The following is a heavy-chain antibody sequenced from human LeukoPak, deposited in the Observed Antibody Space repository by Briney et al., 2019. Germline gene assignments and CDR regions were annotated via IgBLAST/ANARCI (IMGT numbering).Heavy chain of an antibody. CDR1: GYTFTGYY. CDR3: AREGVVVPFDY. V-gene: IGHV1-2*02. CDR2: INPSSGGT. J-gene: IGHJ4*02. D-gene: IGHD2-15*01. Sequence: ASVKVSCKASGYTFTGYYMHWVRQAPGQGLEWMGWINPSSGGTNYAQKFQGRVTMTRDTSISTAYMELSRLRSDDTAVYYCAREGVVVPFDYWGQGTLVTVSS.